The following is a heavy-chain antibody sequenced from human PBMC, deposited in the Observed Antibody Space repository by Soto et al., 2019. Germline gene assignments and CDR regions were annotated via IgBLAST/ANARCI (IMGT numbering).Heavy chain of an antibody. V-gene: IGHV4-34*01. CDR2: INHSGST. Sequence: QVQLQQWGAGLLKPSETLSLTCAVYGGSFSGYYWSWIRQPPGKGLEWIGEINHSGSTNYNPSLKSRVTISVDTSKNQFSLMLSPVPAADTAVYYCARGLDYGDYEPHIDYWGQGTLVTVSS. CDR1: GGSFSGYY. D-gene: IGHD4-17*01. CDR3: ARGLDYGDYEPHIDY. J-gene: IGHJ4*02.